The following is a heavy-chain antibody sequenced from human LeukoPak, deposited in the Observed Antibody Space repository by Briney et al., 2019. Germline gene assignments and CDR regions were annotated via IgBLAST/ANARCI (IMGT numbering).Heavy chain of an antibody. D-gene: IGHD1-26*01. CDR2: TSSGSKYI. J-gene: IGHJ5*02. CDR1: GFTFSSYA. V-gene: IGHV3-21*06. Sequence: GGSLRLACAASGFTFSSYAMNWVRQAPGKGLEWVSSTSSGSKYIYYGDSMKGRFSTSRHNAKNSLYLQLNSPSGEDSAIYYCVGSGIYPDNWFDPWGQGTLVTVSS. CDR3: VGSGIYPDNWFDP.